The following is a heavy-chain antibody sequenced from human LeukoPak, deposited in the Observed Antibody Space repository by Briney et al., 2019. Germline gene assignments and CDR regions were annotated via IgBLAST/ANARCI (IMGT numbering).Heavy chain of an antibody. J-gene: IGHJ4*02. CDR1: EFSFSIYA. D-gene: IGHD1-26*01. CDR2: INWNGGST. V-gene: IGHV3-20*04. Sequence: GGSLRLSCAASEFSFSIYAMSWVRQAPGKGLEWVSGINWNGGSTGYADSVKGRFTISRDNAKNSLYLQMNSLRAEDTALYYCARGISGSYLDFDNWGQGTLVTVSS. CDR3: ARGISGSYLDFDN.